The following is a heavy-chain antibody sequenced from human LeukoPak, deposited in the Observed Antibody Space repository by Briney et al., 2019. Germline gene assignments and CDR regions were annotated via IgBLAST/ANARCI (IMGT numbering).Heavy chain of an antibody. CDR1: GFTFSSYW. J-gene: IGHJ6*02. Sequence: GGSLRLSCAASGFTFSSYWMHWVRQAPGKGLVWVSRINSDGSSTSYADSVKGRFTISRDDAKNTLYLQMNSLRAEDTAVYYCARERVVVAAIEDCYYGMDVWGQGTTVTVSS. V-gene: IGHV3-74*01. D-gene: IGHD2-21*02. CDR3: ARERVVVAAIEDCYYGMDV. CDR2: INSDGSST.